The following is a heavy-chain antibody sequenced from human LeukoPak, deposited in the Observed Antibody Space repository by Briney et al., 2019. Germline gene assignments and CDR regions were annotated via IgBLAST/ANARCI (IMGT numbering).Heavy chain of an antibody. V-gene: IGHV1-46*01. D-gene: IGHD6-19*01. CDR2: INPSGGST. CDR1: GYTFTSYY. CDR3: ASPGYSSGWRGYYYYGMDV. J-gene: IGHJ6*02. Sequence: GASVKVSCKASGYTFTSYYMHRVRQAPGQGLKWMGIINPSGGSTSYAQKFQGRVTMTRDTSTSTVYMELSSLRSEDTAVYYCASPGYSSGWRGYYYYGMDVWGQGTTVTVSS.